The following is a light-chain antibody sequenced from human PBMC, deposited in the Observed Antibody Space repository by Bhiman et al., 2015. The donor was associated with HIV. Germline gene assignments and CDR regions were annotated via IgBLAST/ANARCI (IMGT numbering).Light chain of an antibody. J-gene: IGLJ1*01. CDR1: SSDVGGSNY. Sequence: QSALTQPASVSGSPGQSITISCTGTSSDVGGSNYVSWYQHHPGKAPKLIISDVSNRPSGISYRFSGSKSGNTASLTISGLQPEDEADYYCTSYTATASFVFGGATKVTVL. CDR3: TSYTATASFV. CDR2: DVS. V-gene: IGLV2-14*03.